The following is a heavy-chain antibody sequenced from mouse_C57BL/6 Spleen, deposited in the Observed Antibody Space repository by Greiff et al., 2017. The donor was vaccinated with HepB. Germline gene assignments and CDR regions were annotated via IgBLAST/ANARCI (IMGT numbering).Heavy chain of an antibody. V-gene: IGHV1-82*01. CDR3: ARRWYCGSSSFYAMDY. CDR1: GYAFSSSW. J-gene: IGHJ4*01. CDR2: IYPGDGDT. D-gene: IGHD1-1*01. Sequence: QVQLKQSGPELVKPGASVKISCKASGYAFSSSWMNWVKQRPGQGLEWIGRIYPGDGDTNYNGKFKGKATLTADKSSSTAYMQLSSLTSEDSAVYFCARRWYCGSSSFYAMDYWGQGTSVTVSS.